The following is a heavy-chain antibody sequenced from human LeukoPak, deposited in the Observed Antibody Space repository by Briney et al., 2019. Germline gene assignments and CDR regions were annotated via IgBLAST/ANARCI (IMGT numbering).Heavy chain of an antibody. V-gene: IGHV3-30-3*01. CDR2: ISYDGSNK. CDR1: GFTFSSYA. D-gene: IGHD3-22*01. CDR3: ARGGMDYYDSSGPPPGQTYYHYGMDV. J-gene: IGHJ6*02. Sequence: PGRSLRLSCAASGFTFSSYAMHWVRQAPGKGLEWVAVISYDGSNKYYADSVKGRFTISRDNSKNTLYLQMNSLRAEDTAVYYCARGGMDYYDSSGPPPGQTYYHYGMDVWGQGTTVTVSS.